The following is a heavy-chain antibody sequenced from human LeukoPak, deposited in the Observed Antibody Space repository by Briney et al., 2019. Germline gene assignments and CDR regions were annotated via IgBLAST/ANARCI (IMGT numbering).Heavy chain of an antibody. CDR1: GFTVSSNY. Sequence: PGGSLRLSCAASGFTVSSNYMSWVRQAPGKGLVWVSRIKYDASSTSYADSVKGRFTISRDNAKNTLYLQMNSLRAEDTAVYYCARGATYAYYQDYWGQGTLVTVSS. D-gene: IGHD1-26*01. CDR3: ARGATYAYYQDY. V-gene: IGHV3-74*01. CDR2: IKYDASST. J-gene: IGHJ4*02.